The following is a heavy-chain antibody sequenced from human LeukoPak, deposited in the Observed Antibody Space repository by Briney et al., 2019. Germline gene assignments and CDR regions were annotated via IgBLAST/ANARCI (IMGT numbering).Heavy chain of an antibody. CDR2: IYYSGST. V-gene: IGHV4-30-4*01. CDR1: GGSISSGDYY. J-gene: IGHJ5*02. CDR3: ARGGDYGSGSNWFDP. Sequence: SETLSLTCTVSGGSISSGDYYWSWIRQPPGKGLEWIRYIYYSGSTYYNPSLKSRVTISVDTSKNQFSLKLSSVTAADTAVYYCARGGDYGSGSNWFDPWGQGTLVTVSS. D-gene: IGHD3-10*01.